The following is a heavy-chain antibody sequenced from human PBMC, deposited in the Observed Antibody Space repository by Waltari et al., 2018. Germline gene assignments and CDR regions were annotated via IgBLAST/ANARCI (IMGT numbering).Heavy chain of an antibody. CDR3: ARSHIVATIVDWYFDL. V-gene: IGHV1-69*05. D-gene: IGHD5-12*01. J-gene: IGHJ2*01. CDR2: IIPIFGTA. Sequence: QVQLVQSGAEVKKPGSSVTVSCKASGGTFSSYAISWVRQAPGQGLEWMGGIIPIFGTANYAQKFQGRVTITTDESTSTAYMELSSLRSEDTAVYYCARSHIVATIVDWYFDLWGRGTLVTVSS. CDR1: GGTFSSYA.